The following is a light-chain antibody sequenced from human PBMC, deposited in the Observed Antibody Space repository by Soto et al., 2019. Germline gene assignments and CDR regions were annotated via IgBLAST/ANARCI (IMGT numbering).Light chain of an antibody. CDR1: QSISSW. V-gene: IGKV1-5*01. Sequence: DIQMTQSPSTLSASVGERVTITCRASQSISSWLAWYQRKPGKAPKLLIYDASSLESGVPSRFSGSGSGTEFTLTISSLQPDDFATYYCQQYNSYWTFGQGTKVDNK. CDR3: QQYNSYWT. CDR2: DAS. J-gene: IGKJ1*01.